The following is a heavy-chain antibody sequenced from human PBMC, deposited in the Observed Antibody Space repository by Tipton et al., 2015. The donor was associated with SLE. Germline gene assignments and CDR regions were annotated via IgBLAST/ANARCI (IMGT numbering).Heavy chain of an antibody. CDR2: INSDGSST. D-gene: IGHD2-2*01. CDR3: ARVVPDPPYYYYYYMDV. CDR1: GFTFSSYW. V-gene: IGHV3-74*01. Sequence: SLRLSCAASGFTFSSYWMHWVRQAPGKGLVWVSRINSDGSSTSYADSVKGRFTISRDNAKNTLYLQMNSLRAEDTAVYYCARVVPDPPYYYYYYMDVWGKGTTVTVSS. J-gene: IGHJ6*03.